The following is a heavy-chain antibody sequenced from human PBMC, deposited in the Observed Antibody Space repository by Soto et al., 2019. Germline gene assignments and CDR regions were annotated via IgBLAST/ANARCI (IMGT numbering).Heavy chain of an antibody. V-gene: IGHV3-73*01. J-gene: IGHJ4*02. Sequence: GGSLRLSCAASGFTFSGSAMHWVRQASGKGLEWVGRIRSKANSYATAYAASVKGRFTISRDDSKNTAYLQMNSLKTEDTAVYYCTRQDYGDYVHWGQGTLVTVSS. D-gene: IGHD4-17*01. CDR3: TRQDYGDYVH. CDR2: IRSKANSYAT. CDR1: GFTFSGSA.